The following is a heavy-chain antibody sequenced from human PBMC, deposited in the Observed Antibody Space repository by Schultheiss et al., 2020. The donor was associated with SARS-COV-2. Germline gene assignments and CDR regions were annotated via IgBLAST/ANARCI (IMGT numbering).Heavy chain of an antibody. D-gene: IGHD5-18*01. CDR3: ARETEFRGYSYGYESGFYNYYYMDV. J-gene: IGHJ6*03. CDR2: IYASGST. V-gene: IGHV4-4*07. Sequence: SETLSLTCSVSGDSISSDSWSWIRQSAGKGLEWIGRIYASGSTKNPSLQSRVTMSVDTSKNQISLKLSSVTAADTAVYYCARETEFRGYSYGYESGFYNYYYMDVWGKGTTVTVSS. CDR1: GDSISSDS.